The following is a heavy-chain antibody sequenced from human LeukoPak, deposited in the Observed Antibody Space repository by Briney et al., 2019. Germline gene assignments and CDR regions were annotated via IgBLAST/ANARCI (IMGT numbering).Heavy chain of an antibody. CDR1: GYRFTNYW. D-gene: IGHD3-10*01. CDR3: ARHSSVYGSGSGGFDP. J-gene: IGHJ5*02. V-gene: IGHV5-51*01. Sequence: GESLKISCEGSGYRFTNYWIGWVRQMPGKGLEWMGIIYPGDSDTRYSPSFQGQVTISADKSISTAYLQWSSLKASDTAMYYCARHSSVYGSGSGGFDPWGQGTLVTVSS. CDR2: IYPGDSDT.